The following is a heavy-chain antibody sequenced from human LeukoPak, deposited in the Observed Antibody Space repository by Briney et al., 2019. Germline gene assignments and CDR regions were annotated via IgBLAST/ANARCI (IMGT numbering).Heavy chain of an antibody. CDR3: ATAVGIAAAGSGWFDP. V-gene: IGHV1-24*01. CDR1: GYTLTELS. J-gene: IGHJ5*02. CDR2: FDPEDGET. Sequence: ASVKVSCKVSGYTLTELSMHWVRQAPGKGLEWMGGFDPEDGETIYAQKFQGRATMTEDTSTDTAYMELSSLRSEDTAVYYCATAVGIAAAGSGWFDPWGQGTLVTVSS. D-gene: IGHD6-13*01.